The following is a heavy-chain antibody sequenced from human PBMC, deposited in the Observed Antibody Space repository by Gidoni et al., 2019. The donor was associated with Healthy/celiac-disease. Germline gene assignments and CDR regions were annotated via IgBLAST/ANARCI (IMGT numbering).Heavy chain of an antibody. D-gene: IGHD3-16*01. J-gene: IGHJ6*02. CDR3: ARDKPLPRGLQEGGMDV. CDR2: IWYDGSNK. CDR1: GCTFSSYG. V-gene: IGHV3-33*01. Sequence: QVQLVESGGGVVQPGRSLRLSCAAAGCTFSSYGMHWVRRAPGKGLEWVAVIWYDGSNKYYAASVKGRFTISRDNSKNTLYLQMNSLRAEDTAVYYCARDKPLPRGLQEGGMDVWGQGTTVTVSS.